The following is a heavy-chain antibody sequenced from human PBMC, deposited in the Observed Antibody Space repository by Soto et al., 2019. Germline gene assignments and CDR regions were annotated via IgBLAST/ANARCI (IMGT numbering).Heavy chain of an antibody. CDR1: GGAMSSGDYY. Sequence: QVQLQASGPGLVKPSQTLSLICKVSGGAMSSGDYYWSWIRQPPGRGLEWIGNIYDSGSTYSSPSLKSRVTISVDTSRNQFSLKLRSVTAADTAVYYWARGSPGDYYHGMDVWGQGTTVTVSS. CDR3: ARGSPGDYYHGMDV. J-gene: IGHJ6*02. V-gene: IGHV4-30-4*01. CDR2: IYDSGST.